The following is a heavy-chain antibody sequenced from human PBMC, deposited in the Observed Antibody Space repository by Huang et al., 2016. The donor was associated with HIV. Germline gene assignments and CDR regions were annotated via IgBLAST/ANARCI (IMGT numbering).Heavy chain of an antibody. CDR1: GYIFTKYG. CDR2: SRAYNRNT. V-gene: IGHV1-18*01. J-gene: IGHJ5*02. D-gene: IGHD2-2*01. Sequence: QAQLVQSGAEVKKPGASVKVSCKASGYIFTKYGINWVRQAPGQGFEWLGWSRAYNRNTNYARNLQGKGTLTTDTSTTTAHMELRNLRSDDTAVYYCGRDGWYPLQNWFDVWGQGTLITVSS. CDR3: GRDGWYPLQNWFDV.